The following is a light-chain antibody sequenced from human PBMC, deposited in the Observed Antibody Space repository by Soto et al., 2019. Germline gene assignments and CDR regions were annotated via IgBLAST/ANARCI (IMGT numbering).Light chain of an antibody. V-gene: IGKV3-11*01. CDR1: QSVSKP. CDR3: QHRGEWPPGAT. CDR2: DAS. Sequence: IVFSQSSAPLALSPGGRASLSCRASQSVSKPLAWYQQKSGQAPRLLIYDASNRATGIPARFSGSGSGTDFTLTISSLEPEDFAVYYCQHRGEWPPGATFGQGTRLEIK. J-gene: IGKJ5*01.